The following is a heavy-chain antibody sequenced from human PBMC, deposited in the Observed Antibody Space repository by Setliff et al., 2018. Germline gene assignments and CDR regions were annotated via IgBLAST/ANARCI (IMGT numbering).Heavy chain of an antibody. CDR3: AIGNEYYDILTGYENYFDY. J-gene: IGHJ4*02. D-gene: IGHD3-9*01. Sequence: SETLSLTCAVYGGSFSGYYWSWIRQPPGKGLEWIGEINHSGSTNYNPSLKSRGTISVDTSKNQLSLKLSSVTAADTAVYYCAIGNEYYDILTGYENYFDYWGQGTLVTVSS. V-gene: IGHV4-34*01. CDR1: GGSFSGYY. CDR2: INHSGST.